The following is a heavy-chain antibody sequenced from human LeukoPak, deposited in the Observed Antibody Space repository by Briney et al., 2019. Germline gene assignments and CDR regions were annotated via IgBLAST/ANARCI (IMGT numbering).Heavy chain of an antibody. CDR2: ISGSGDDT. J-gene: IGHJ4*02. D-gene: IGHD5-18*01. Sequence: GGSLRLSCVVSGFPFSSYAMSWVRQAPGKGLEWVSGISGSGDDTYYAASVKGRFIVSRDTSKNTLYLQMNSLRAEDTAVYYCAKDPLNTVMVSPTFDYWGQGTLVTVSS. V-gene: IGHV3-23*01. CDR1: GFPFSSYA. CDR3: AKDPLNTVMVSPTFDY.